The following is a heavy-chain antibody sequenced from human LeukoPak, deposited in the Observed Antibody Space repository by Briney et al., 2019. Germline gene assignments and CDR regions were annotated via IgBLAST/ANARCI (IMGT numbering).Heavy chain of an antibody. Sequence: SETLSLTCTVSGYSIRSGDYWGWIRQPPGKGLEWIGNIYHSGSTYYNPSLKSRVIISVDTSKNHFSLKLSSVTAADTAVYYCARDRNRQQLVRGPFDYWGQGTLVTVSS. CDR2: IYHSGST. CDR3: ARDRNRQQLVRGPFDY. V-gene: IGHV4-38-2*02. J-gene: IGHJ4*02. D-gene: IGHD6-13*01. CDR1: GYSIRSGDY.